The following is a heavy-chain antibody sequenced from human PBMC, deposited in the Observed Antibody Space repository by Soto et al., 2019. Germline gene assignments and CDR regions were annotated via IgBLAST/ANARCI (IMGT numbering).Heavy chain of an antibody. D-gene: IGHD6-13*01. CDR3: ARGQRAEAGSWYFDS. V-gene: IGHV3-13*05. J-gene: IGHJ4*02. CDR1: GFTLSSYD. Sequence: EVQLVESGGGLVQPGGSLRLSCAASGFTLSSYDMHWVRQAAGKTLEWVSAIGVPGDPFYPDSVKGRFTISRENVRNSLYLQMNSLRAGDTAVYYCARGQRAEAGSWYFDSWGQGTLVTVSS. CDR2: IGVPGDP.